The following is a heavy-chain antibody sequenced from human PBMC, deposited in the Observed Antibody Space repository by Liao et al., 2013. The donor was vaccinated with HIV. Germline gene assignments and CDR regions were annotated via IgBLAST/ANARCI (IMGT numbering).Heavy chain of an antibody. D-gene: IGHD1-26*01. CDR1: GGSISSNNYY. J-gene: IGHJ3*02. CDR2: RLIGETP. CDR3: ARTRGSDYPEPFDI. Sequence: QVQLQESGPGLVKPSETLSLTCTVSGGSISSNNYYWDWIRQPPEGRGWSGLGVRLIGETPTIPSSLKSRVTISIDTSENQFSLKLSFVTAADTAVYYCARTRGSDYPEPFDIWGPKGQWSPSLQ. V-gene: IGHV4-39*07.